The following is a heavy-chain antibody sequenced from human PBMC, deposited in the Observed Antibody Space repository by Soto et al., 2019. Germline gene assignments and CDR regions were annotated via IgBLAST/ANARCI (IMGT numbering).Heavy chain of an antibody. D-gene: IGHD4-17*01. CDR3: AFSNGDYESPFDY. Sequence: ASVKVSCKASGYTFTSYGISWVRQAPGQGLEWMGWISAYNGNTNYAQKLQGRVTMTTDTSTSKAYMELRSLRSEDTAVYYCAFSNGDYESPFDYWGQGTLVTVSS. V-gene: IGHV1-18*01. J-gene: IGHJ4*02. CDR1: GYTFTSYG. CDR2: ISAYNGNT.